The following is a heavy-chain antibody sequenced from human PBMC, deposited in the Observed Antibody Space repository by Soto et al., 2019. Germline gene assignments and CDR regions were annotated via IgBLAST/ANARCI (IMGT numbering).Heavy chain of an antibody. CDR3: ARPEYSISSYGMDV. Sequence: PGWSLSLSCAASGFTFTSYAMSWFRQAPGKGLEWVSYISSSSSTIYYADSVEGRFTISRDNVKNSLYLQMNSLRDEDTVVYYWARPEYSISSYGMDVWGQGTRVTVSS. D-gene: IGHD6-6*01. J-gene: IGHJ6*02. CDR2: ISSSSSTI. CDR1: GFTFTSYA. V-gene: IGHV3-48*02.